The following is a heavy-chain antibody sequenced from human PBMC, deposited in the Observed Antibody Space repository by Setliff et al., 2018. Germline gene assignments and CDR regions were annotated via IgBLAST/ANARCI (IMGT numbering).Heavy chain of an antibody. Sequence: SETLSLTCTVSGDSLSGDNYFWSWIRHLPGKGLQWLGHIYYTGKTYYNPSLKSRLEMSVDTSKREFALRLSPVTAADTAVYYCARTSTYVLGSGSYWDRWFDPWSQGTLVTVSS. V-gene: IGHV4-30-4*02. J-gene: IGHJ5*02. CDR1: GDSLSGDNYF. CDR2: IYYTGKT. CDR3: ARTSTYVLGSGSYWDRWFDP. D-gene: IGHD3-10*01.